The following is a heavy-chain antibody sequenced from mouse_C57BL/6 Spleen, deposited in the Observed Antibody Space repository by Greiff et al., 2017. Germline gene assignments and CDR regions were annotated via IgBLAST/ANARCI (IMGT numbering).Heavy chain of an antibody. CDR2: IYPGDGDT. J-gene: IGHJ4*01. Sequence: VQLKQSGAELVKPGASVTISCKASGYAFSSYWMNWVTQRPGKGLEWIGQIYPGDGDTNYNGKFKGKATLTADNSSSTAYMQLSSLTSEDSAVYFCARSYYYGSRSDYYAMDYWGQGTSVTVSA. CDR3: ARSYYYGSRSDYYAMDY. CDR1: GYAFSSYW. D-gene: IGHD1-1*01. V-gene: IGHV1-80*01.